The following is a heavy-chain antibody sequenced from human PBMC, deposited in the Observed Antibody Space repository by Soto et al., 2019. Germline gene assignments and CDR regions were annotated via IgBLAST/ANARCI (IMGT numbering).Heavy chain of an antibody. V-gene: IGHV1-18*01. CDR1: GYTFTSYG. Sequence: ASVKVSCKASGYTFTSYGISWVRRAPGQGLEWMGWISAYNGNTNYAQKLQGRVTMTTDTSTSTAYMELRSLRSDDTAVYYCARDPVDFWSGYYISDGFDYRGKGPLVTVSS. D-gene: IGHD3-3*01. J-gene: IGHJ4*02. CDR2: ISAYNGNT. CDR3: ARDPVDFWSGYYISDGFDY.